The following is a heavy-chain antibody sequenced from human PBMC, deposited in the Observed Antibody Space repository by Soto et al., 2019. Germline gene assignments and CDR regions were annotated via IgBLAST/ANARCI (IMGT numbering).Heavy chain of an antibody. V-gene: IGHV4-31*01. Sequence: SETLSLTCSASCESISSVGYYWSWIRHLPGKCLEWMGYVYDTEIXXYNPSLKXXVCISLDTSEXHPAITLPSVTAADSAVYYCARASSSSSAADYWGQG. D-gene: IGHD6-6*01. CDR2: VYDTEIX. J-gene: IGHJ4*02. CDR1: CESISSVGYY. CDR3: ARASSSSSAADY.